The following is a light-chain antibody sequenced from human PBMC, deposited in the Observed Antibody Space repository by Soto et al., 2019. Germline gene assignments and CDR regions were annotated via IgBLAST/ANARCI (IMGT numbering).Light chain of an antibody. V-gene: IGKV1-33*01. CDR3: QQFDDLPRT. Sequence: DIQLTQSPSSLSASVGDRVTITCQASQDIRKYLNWYQQKPGKAPKLLMYLASNLEAGVPSRFSGGGSGTDFTFTISSLQPEDIATYYCQQFDDLPRTFGGGTKVEIK. J-gene: IGKJ4*01. CDR1: QDIRKY. CDR2: LAS.